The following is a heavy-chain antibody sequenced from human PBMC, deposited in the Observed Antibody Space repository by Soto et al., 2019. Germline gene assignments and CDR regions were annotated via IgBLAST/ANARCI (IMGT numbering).Heavy chain of an antibody. D-gene: IGHD2-21*01. CDR3: ARYQLIETEGSFNY. J-gene: IGHJ4*02. Sequence: QVQLQQWGAGLLKPSETLSLTCAVHGGSFRGYYWSWIRQSPGKGLEWIGEINHRGRTRYTPRLGSRVTISVDTSREQLSLKLASLTVADTAVYYCARYQLIETEGSFNYWGRGTLVSFSS. V-gene: IGHV4-34*01. CDR2: INHRGRT. CDR1: GGSFRGYY.